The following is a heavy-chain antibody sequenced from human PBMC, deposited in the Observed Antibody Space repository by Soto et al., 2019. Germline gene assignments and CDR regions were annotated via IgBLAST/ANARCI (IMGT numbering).Heavy chain of an antibody. D-gene: IGHD7-27*01. Sequence: SGPTLVKPTQTLTLTCTFSGFSLSTSGVGVGWIRQPPGKALEWLALIYWDDDKRYSPSLKSRLTITKDTSKNQVVLTMTNMDPVDTATYYCAHSHFQNWGFYYYYYMDVWGKGTTVTVSS. V-gene: IGHV2-5*02. CDR3: AHSHFQNWGFYYYYYMDV. CDR2: IYWDDDK. CDR1: GFSLSTSGVG. J-gene: IGHJ6*03.